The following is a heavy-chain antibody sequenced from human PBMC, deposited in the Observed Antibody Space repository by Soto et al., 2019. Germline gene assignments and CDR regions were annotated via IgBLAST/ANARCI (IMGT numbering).Heavy chain of an antibody. D-gene: IGHD3-10*01. Sequence: QVQLVQSGAEVKKPGSSVKVSCKASGGTFSSYAISWVRQAPGQGLEWMGGIIPIFGTANYAQKFQGRVTITADESTSTAYMELSSLRSEDTAVYYCASVVAEWFGEGGWFDPWGQGTLVTVSS. J-gene: IGHJ5*02. V-gene: IGHV1-69*12. CDR3: ASVVAEWFGEGGWFDP. CDR2: IIPIFGTA. CDR1: GGTFSSYA.